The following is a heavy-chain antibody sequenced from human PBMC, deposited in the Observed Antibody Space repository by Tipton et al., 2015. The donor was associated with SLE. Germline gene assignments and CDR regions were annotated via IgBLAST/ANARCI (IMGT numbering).Heavy chain of an antibody. CDR1: GGSISSDYY. V-gene: IGHV4-38-2*02. CDR2: IYYSGST. CDR3: ARQTKKTVVRDAFDI. D-gene: IGHD2-15*01. Sequence: TLSLTCTVSGGSISSDYYWGWIRQPPGKGLEWIGSIYYSGSTYYNPSLKSRVTMSVDTSKNQFSLKVTSVTAADTAMYYCARQTKKTVVRDAFDIWGQGTMVTVSS. J-gene: IGHJ3*02.